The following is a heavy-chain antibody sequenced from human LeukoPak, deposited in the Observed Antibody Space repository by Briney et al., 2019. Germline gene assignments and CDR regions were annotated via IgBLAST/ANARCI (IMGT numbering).Heavy chain of an antibody. Sequence: SETLSLTCTVSGGSISSSSYYWGWIRQPPGKGLEWIGSIYYSGSTYYNPSLKSRVTISVDTSKNQFSLKLSSVTAADTAVYYCARASVIYYYGMDVWGQGTTVTVSS. CDR2: IYYSGST. J-gene: IGHJ6*02. D-gene: IGHD2-21*01. V-gene: IGHV4-39*07. CDR3: ARASVIYYYGMDV. CDR1: GGSISSSSYY.